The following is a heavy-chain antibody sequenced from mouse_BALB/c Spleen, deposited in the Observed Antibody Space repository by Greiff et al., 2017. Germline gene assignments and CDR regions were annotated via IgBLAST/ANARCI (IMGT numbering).Heavy chain of an antibody. CDR1: GYSITSDYA. CDR3: ARSLYGNLSWFAY. J-gene: IGHJ3*01. D-gene: IGHD2-1*01. Sequence: EVQLQQSGPGLVKPSQSLSLTCTVTGYSITSDYAWNWIRQFPGNKLEWMGYISYSGSTSYNPSLKSRISITRDTSKNQFFLQLNSVTTEDTATYYCARSLYGNLSWFAYWGQGTLVTVSA. V-gene: IGHV3-2*02. CDR2: ISYSGST.